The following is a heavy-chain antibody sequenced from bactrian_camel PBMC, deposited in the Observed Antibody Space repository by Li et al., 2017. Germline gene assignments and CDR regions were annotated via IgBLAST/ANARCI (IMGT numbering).Heavy chain of an antibody. V-gene: IGHV3S40*01. Sequence: VQLVESGGGSVQAGGSLRLSCAASGFTFSVLAMSWVRQAPGKGLEWVSTINSGGGTTYYVDSLKGRFTSSRDNAKNTLDLQLNSLKLEDTAMYYCARGPYHYSYEPAGLVGEWGQGTQVTVS. CDR2: INSGGGTT. CDR3: ARGPYHYSYEPAGLVGE. D-gene: IGHD3*01. CDR1: GFTFSVLA. J-gene: IGHJ4*01.